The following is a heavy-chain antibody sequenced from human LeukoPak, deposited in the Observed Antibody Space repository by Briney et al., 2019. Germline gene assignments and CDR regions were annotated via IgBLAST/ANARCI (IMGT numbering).Heavy chain of an antibody. CDR1: GGSISDNSYY. D-gene: IGHD3-3*01. V-gene: IGHV4-39*01. Sequence: SETLSLTCTVSGGSISDNSYYWGWIRQPPGKGLEWIGSMSYSGNTYYNPSLTSRVTISVDTSKNQFSLSLSSVTAADTAVYHCARSVSAYYDFWRPWGQGTLVSVSS. CDR3: ARSVSAYYDFWRP. CDR2: MSYSGNT. J-gene: IGHJ5*02.